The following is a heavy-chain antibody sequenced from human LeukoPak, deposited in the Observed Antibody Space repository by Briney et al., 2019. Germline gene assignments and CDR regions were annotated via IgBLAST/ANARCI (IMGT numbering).Heavy chain of an antibody. CDR1: GFTFSSYG. D-gene: IGHD2-2*01. Sequence: GGSLRLSCAASGFTFSSYGMSWVRQAPGKGLEWVANIKQDGSEKYYVDSVKGRFTISRDNAKNSLYLQMNSLRAEDTAVYYCARGSVPAAMDYWGQGTLVTVSS. CDR2: IKQDGSEK. J-gene: IGHJ4*02. V-gene: IGHV3-7*01. CDR3: ARGSVPAAMDY.